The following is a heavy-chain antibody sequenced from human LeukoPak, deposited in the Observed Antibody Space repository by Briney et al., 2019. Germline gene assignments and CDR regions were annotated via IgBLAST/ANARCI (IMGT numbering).Heavy chain of an antibody. J-gene: IGHJ4*02. CDR1: GFTFSSYA. CDR3: ARVMRYFDWLPLDY. CDR2: ISYDGSNK. V-gene: IGHV3-30-3*01. D-gene: IGHD3-9*01. Sequence: GRSLRLSCAASGFTFSSYAMHWVRQAPGKGLEWVAVISYDGSNKYYADSVKGRFTISRDNSKNTLYLQMNSLRAEDTAVYYCARVMRYFDWLPLDYWGQGTLVTVSS.